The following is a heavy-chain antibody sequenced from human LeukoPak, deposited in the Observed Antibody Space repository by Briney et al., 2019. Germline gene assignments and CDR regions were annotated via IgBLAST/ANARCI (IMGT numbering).Heavy chain of an antibody. CDR3: ARDGSGSACFDY. Sequence: SVKVSCKASGGTFSSYAMSWVRQAPGQGLEWMGGIIPSFGTANYAHKFQGRVTITTAKSTSTAYMELSSPRSEDTAVYYCARDGSGSACFDYWGQGTLVTVSS. CDR1: GGTFSSYA. D-gene: IGHD3-10*01. J-gene: IGHJ4*02. V-gene: IGHV1-69*05. CDR2: IIPSFGTA.